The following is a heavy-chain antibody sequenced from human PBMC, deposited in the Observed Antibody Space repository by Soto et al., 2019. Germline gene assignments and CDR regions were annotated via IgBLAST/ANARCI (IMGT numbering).Heavy chain of an antibody. D-gene: IGHD3-3*01. Sequence: QVPLPESGPGLVKPSETLSLTCTVSGGSFKSGSYSWSWIRQPPGKGLEWIGYVYHTGRTSYNPSLKSRVSISMDTAKNQFSLNLDSVTAADTAVYFCARDFAYFDSWGQGTLVTVSS. J-gene: IGHJ4*02. V-gene: IGHV4-61*01. CDR1: GGSFKSGSYS. CDR2: VYHTGRT. CDR3: ARDFAYFDS.